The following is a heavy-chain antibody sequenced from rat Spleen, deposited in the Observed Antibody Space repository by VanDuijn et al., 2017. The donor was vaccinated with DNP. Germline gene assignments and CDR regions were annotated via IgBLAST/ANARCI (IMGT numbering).Heavy chain of an antibody. CDR3: TRDGQWDYLDY. V-gene: IGHV2S1*01. CDR2: IQSGGSS. D-gene: IGHD1-1*01. CDR1: GFSLTSYH. Sequence: QVQLKESGPGLVQPSQTLSLTCTVSGFSLTSYHVHWVRQPPGKGLEWMGRIQSGGSSDYNSALKSRLSISRDTSKSLVFLKMNSMQTEDTAIYYCTRDGQWDYLDYWGQGVMVTVSS. J-gene: IGHJ2*01.